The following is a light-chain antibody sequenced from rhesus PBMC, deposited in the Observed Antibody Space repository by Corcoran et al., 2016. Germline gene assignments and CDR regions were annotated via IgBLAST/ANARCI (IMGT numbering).Light chain of an antibody. V-gene: IGKV1-94*01. Sequence: DIQMTQSPSSLSASVGDRVTVTCRASQGINKELSWYQQKPGKARTLLISDASSLQTWVSSRFSGSGSGTDVTLTISSLQPEDVATYYCQQDYNTPFTFGPGTKLNIK. CDR3: QQDYNTPFT. CDR1: QGINKE. CDR2: DAS. J-gene: IGKJ3*01.